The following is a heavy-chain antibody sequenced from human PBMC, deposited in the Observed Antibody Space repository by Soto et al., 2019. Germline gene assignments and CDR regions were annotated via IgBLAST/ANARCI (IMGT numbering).Heavy chain of an antibody. CDR2: INSDGSST. CDR1: GFTFSSYW. J-gene: IGHJ6*02. V-gene: IGHV3-74*01. D-gene: IGHD3-3*01. CDR3: ARRGGITIFGVVTPYYGMDV. Sequence: GGSLRLSCAASGFTFSSYWMHWVRQAPGKGLVWVSRINSDGSSTYYADSVKGRFTISRDNSKNTLYLQMNSLRAEDTAVYYCARRGGITIFGVVTPYYGMDVWGQGTTVTVSS.